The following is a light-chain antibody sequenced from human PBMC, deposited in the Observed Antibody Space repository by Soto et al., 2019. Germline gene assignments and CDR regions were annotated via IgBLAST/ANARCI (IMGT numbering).Light chain of an antibody. CDR2: GAS. CDR3: QQYGSSPPLT. J-gene: IGKJ4*01. CDR1: QSVGSNS. Sequence: EFVLTQSPGTLSLSPGERATLSCRASQSVGSNSLAWYQQKPGQAPRILIYGASTRATGIPDRFSGSGSGTDFTLTISGLEPEDFAVYYCQQYGSSPPLTFGGGTKVEIK. V-gene: IGKV3-20*01.